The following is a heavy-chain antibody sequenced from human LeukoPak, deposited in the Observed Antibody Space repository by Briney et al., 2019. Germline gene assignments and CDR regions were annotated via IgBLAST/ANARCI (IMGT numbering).Heavy chain of an antibody. D-gene: IGHD3-3*01. V-gene: IGHV3-21*01. CDR1: GFTFSGYS. J-gene: IGHJ4*02. Sequence: GGSLRLSCAASGFTFSGYSMNWVRQAPGKGLEWVSSISSSSSYIYCADSVKGRFTISRDNAKNSLYLQMNSLRAEDTAVYYCARDREVYDFWSGYYTDYWGQGTLVTVSS. CDR3: ARDREVYDFWSGYYTDY. CDR2: ISSSSSYI.